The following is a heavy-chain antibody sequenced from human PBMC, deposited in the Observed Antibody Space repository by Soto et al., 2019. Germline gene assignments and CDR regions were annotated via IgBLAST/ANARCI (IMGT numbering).Heavy chain of an antibody. Sequence: EVQLLESGGGLVQPGGSLRLSCAASGFTFSSYAMSWVRQAPGKGLEWVSAISGSGGSTYYADSVKGRFTISRDNSKNTLYLQMNSLRAEDTAAYYCATLGIVVVVAAAASQHWGQGTLVTVSS. V-gene: IGHV3-23*01. D-gene: IGHD2-15*01. CDR2: ISGSGGST. CDR3: ATLGIVVVVAAAASQH. J-gene: IGHJ1*01. CDR1: GFTFSSYA.